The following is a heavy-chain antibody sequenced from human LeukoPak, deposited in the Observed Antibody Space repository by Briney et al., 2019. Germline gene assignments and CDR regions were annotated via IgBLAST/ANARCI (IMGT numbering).Heavy chain of an antibody. CDR1: GFTFSSYE. Sequence: PGGSLRLSCAASGFTFSSYEMNWVRQAPGKGLEWVSYISSSGSNIYYADSVKGRFTISRDNAKNSLFLQMNGLRAEDTAVYYCARLYSSSSGRALDYWGQGTLVTVSS. CDR2: ISSSGSNI. CDR3: ARLYSSSSGRALDY. J-gene: IGHJ4*02. V-gene: IGHV3-48*03. D-gene: IGHD6-6*01.